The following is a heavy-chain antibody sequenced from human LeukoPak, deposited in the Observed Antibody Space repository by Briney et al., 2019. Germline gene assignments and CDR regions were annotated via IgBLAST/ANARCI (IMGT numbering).Heavy chain of an antibody. CDR3: ARVQQLVRGDKWFDP. V-gene: IGHV1-69*05. D-gene: IGHD6-13*01. CDR1: GGTFSSYA. CDR2: IIPIFGTA. J-gene: IGHJ5*02. Sequence: SVKVSCKASGGTFSSYAISWVRQAPGQGLEWMGGIIPIFGTANYAQKFQGRVTITTDESTSTAYMELSSLRSEDAAVYYCARVQQLVRGDKWFDPWRQGTLVTVSS.